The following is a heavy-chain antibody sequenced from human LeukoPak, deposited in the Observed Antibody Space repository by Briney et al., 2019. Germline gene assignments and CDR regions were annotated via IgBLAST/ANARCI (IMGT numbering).Heavy chain of an antibody. CDR3: AKGAGIAAAGSVYDAFDI. V-gene: IGHV3-23*01. J-gene: IGHJ3*02. Sequence: GGSLRLSCAASGFSFRDYWMSWVRQAPGKGLEWVSAISGSGGSTYYADSVKGRFTISRDNSKNTLYLQMNSLRAEDTAVYYCAKGAGIAAAGSVYDAFDIWGQGTMVTVSS. D-gene: IGHD6-13*01. CDR1: GFSFRDYW. CDR2: ISGSGGST.